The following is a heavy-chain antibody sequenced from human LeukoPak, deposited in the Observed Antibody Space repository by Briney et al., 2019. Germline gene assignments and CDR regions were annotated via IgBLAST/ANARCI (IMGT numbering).Heavy chain of an antibody. CDR2: IYSGGST. V-gene: IGHV3-66*02. CDR1: GFTVSSNY. CDR3: AREGGSSWYRDVDY. Sequence: GGSLRLSCAASGFTVSSNYMSWVRQAPGKGLEWVSVIYSGGSTYYADSVKGRFTISRDNSKNTLYLQMNSLRAEDTAVYYCAREGGSSWYRDVDYWGQGTLVTVSS. J-gene: IGHJ4*02. D-gene: IGHD6-13*01.